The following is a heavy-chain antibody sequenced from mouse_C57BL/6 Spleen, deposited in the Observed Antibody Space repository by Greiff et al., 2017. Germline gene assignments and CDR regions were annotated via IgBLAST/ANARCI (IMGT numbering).Heavy chain of an antibody. CDR1: GYTFTSYW. V-gene: IGHV1-72*01. Sequence: QVQLKQPGAELVKPGASVKLSCKASGYTFTSYWMHWVKQRPGRGLEWLGRIDPNSGGTKYNEKFKSKATLTVDKPSSTAYMQLSSLTSEDSAVYYCARSNGNYYFDYWGQGTTLTVSS. CDR2: IDPNSGGT. CDR3: ARSNGNYYFDY. D-gene: IGHD2-1*01. J-gene: IGHJ2*01.